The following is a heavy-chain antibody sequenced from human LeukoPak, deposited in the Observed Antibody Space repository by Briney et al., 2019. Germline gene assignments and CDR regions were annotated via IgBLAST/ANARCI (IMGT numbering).Heavy chain of an antibody. Sequence: GGSLRLSCAASGFTFSSYSMNWVRQAPGKGLEWVSSISSSSSYIYYADSVKGRFTISRDNAKNSLYLQMNSLRAEDTAVYYCASDGYSYGYSGYYYGMDVWGQGTTVTVSS. D-gene: IGHD5-18*01. CDR2: ISSSSSYI. J-gene: IGHJ6*02. CDR3: ASDGYSYGYSGYYYGMDV. V-gene: IGHV3-21*01. CDR1: GFTFSSYS.